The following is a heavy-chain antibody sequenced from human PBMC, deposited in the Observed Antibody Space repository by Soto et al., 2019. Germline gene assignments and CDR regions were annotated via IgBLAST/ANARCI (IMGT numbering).Heavy chain of an antibody. CDR3: ARMPYSYYAMDV. CDR1: GGSISSDNW. Sequence: SETLSLTCAVFGGSISSDNWWSWVRQPPGKGLELIGEIHHSGSSNYNPSLKSRVIISRDTSMNQLFLKMNSVTAAGTAVYYCARMPYSYYAMDVWGQGTTVTVSS. D-gene: IGHD2-2*01. V-gene: IGHV4-4*02. CDR2: IHHSGSS. J-gene: IGHJ6*02.